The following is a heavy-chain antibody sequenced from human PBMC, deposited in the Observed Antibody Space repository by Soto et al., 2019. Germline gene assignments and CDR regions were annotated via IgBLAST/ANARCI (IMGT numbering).Heavy chain of an antibody. V-gene: IGHV4-61*01. Sequence: SETLYLTCTVSGGSVSSGSYYWSLIRQPPGKGLEWIGYIYYSGSTNYNPSLKSRVTISVDTSKNQFSLKLSSVTAADTAVYYCARDSSIAARDYYYYGMDVWGQGTTVTVSS. CDR3: ARDSSIAARDYYYYGMDV. CDR2: IYYSGST. D-gene: IGHD6-6*01. J-gene: IGHJ6*02. CDR1: GGSVSSGSYY.